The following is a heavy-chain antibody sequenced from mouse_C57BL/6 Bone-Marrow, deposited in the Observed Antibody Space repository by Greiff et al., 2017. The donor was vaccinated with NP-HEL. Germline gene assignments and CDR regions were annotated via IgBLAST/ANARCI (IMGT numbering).Heavy chain of an antibody. CDR3: ASYDYGRRGTGYAMDY. CDR2: IDPSDSET. Sequence: VKLQQPGAELVRPGSSVKLSCKASGYTFTSYWMHWVKQRPIQGLEWIGNIDPSDSETHYNQKFKDKATLTVDKSSSTAYMQLSSLTSEDSAVYNCASYDYGRRGTGYAMDYWGQGTSVTVSS. V-gene: IGHV1-52*01. CDR1: GYTFTSYW. D-gene: IGHD1-1*01. J-gene: IGHJ4*01.